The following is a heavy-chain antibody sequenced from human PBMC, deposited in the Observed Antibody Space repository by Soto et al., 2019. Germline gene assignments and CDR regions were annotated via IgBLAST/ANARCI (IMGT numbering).Heavy chain of an antibody. V-gene: IGHV3-30*18. Sequence: GGSLRLSCAASGFTFSSYGMHWVRQAPGKGLEWVAVISYDGSNKYYADSVKGRFTISRDNSKNTLYLQMNSLRAEDTAVYYCAKDNSRYCSGGSCYYFDYWGQGT. CDR2: ISYDGSNK. CDR1: GFTFSSYG. D-gene: IGHD2-15*01. J-gene: IGHJ4*02. CDR3: AKDNSRYCSGGSCYYFDY.